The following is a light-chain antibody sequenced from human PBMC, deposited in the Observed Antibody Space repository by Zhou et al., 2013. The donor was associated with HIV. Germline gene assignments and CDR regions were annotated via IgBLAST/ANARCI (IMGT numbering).Light chain of an antibody. CDR1: QSVSVY. J-gene: IGKJ4*01. Sequence: DTRMTQTPSTLSASIGDRVTITCRASQSVSVYLAWYQQRPGGAPKVLIYKASTLASGVPSRFSARGSGTNFTLSISDLQPEDFATYYCQQADTLPVTFGGGTKVEI. CDR3: QQADTLPVT. CDR2: KAS. V-gene: IGKV1-5*03.